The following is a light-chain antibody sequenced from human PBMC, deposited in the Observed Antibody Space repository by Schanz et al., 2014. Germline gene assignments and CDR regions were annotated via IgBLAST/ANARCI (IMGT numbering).Light chain of an antibody. CDR1: QSISSSS. Sequence: EIVLTQSPGTLSLSPGERATLSCRASQSISSSSLAWYQQKPGQAPRLLIYGASSRATGIPDRFSGSGSGTDFTLTISRLEPEDFAVYYCQQYGSSAMYTFGQGTKLEIK. V-gene: IGKV3-20*01. J-gene: IGKJ2*01. CDR3: QQYGSSAMYT. CDR2: GAS.